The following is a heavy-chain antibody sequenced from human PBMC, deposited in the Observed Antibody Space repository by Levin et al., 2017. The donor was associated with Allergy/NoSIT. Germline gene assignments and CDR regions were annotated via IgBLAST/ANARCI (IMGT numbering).Heavy chain of an antibody. J-gene: IGHJ6*02. CDR3: ARRLYYDSSRYSYYYYGMDV. Sequence: GESLKISCAASGFTLSSYSMNWVRQAPGKGLEWVSYISSSSSNIYYADSVKGRFTISRDNGKNSLYLQMNSLRAEDTAVYYCARRLYYDSSRYSYYYYGMDVWGQGTTVTVSS. CDR2: ISSSSSNI. D-gene: IGHD3-22*01. V-gene: IGHV3-48*01. CDR1: GFTLSSYS.